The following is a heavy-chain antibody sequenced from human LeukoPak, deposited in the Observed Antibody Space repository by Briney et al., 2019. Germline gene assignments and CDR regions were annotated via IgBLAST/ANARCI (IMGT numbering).Heavy chain of an antibody. V-gene: IGHV3-23*01. J-gene: IGHJ5*02. CDR1: GFTFSTYA. CDR2: ISASGGTT. D-gene: IGHD2-2*01. CDR3: AKEPREYCSSTSCPNWIDP. Sequence: GGSLRLSCAASGFTFSTYAMSWVRQAPGKGLEWVSAISASGGTTYYVDFVKGRFTISRDNSKNTLYLQMSSLRVEDTAVYYRAKEPREYCSSTSCPNWIDPWGQGTLVTVSS.